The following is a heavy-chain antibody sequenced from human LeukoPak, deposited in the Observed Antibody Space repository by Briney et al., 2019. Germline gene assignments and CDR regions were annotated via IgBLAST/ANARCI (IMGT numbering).Heavy chain of an antibody. CDR1: GYTFTSYG. CDR2: ISAYNGNT. D-gene: IGHD3-9*01. J-gene: IGHJ5*02. Sequence: ASVKVSCKASGYTFTSYGISWVRQAPGQGLEWMGWISAYNGNTNYAQKLQGRVTITADKSTSTAYMELSNLRSEDTAVYYCARGVDYDILTTGNWFDPWGQGTLVTVSS. CDR3: ARGVDYDILTTGNWFDP. V-gene: IGHV1-18*01.